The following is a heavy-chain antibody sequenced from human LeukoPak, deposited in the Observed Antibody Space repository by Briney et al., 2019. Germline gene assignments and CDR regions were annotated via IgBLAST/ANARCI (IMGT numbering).Heavy chain of an antibody. CDR1: GFTFSSYA. D-gene: IGHD3-22*01. Sequence: GASLRLSCAASGFTFSSYAMSWVRQAPGKGLEWVSAISGSGGSTYYADSVKGRFTISRDNSKNTLYLQVNSLRAEDTAVYYCAREGEGYYDDGTTFDYWGQGTLVTVSS. J-gene: IGHJ4*02. CDR3: AREGEGYYDDGTTFDY. CDR2: ISGSGGST. V-gene: IGHV3-23*01.